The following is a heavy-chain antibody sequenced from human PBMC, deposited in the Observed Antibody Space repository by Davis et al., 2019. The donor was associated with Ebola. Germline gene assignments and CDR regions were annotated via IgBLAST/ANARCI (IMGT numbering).Heavy chain of an antibody. Sequence: PGGSLRLSCAASGFTFSSYSMNWVRQAPGKGLEWVGRIKSKTDGETVDYAAPVKGRFTISRDDLKNTVYLQMNSLKVEDTGVYYCISRTTVGYWGQGTLVTVSS. CDR3: ISRTTVGY. CDR1: GFTFSSYS. CDR2: IKSKTDGETV. J-gene: IGHJ4*02. D-gene: IGHD2/OR15-2a*01. V-gene: IGHV3-15*07.